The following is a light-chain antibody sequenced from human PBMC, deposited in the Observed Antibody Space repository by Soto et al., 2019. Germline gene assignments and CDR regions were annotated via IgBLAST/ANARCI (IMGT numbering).Light chain of an antibody. CDR1: SSNIGMNY. CDR2: RNN. CDR3: AAWDDSLSAVV. Sequence: QSVLTQPPSAPGTPGQTVTISCSGSSSNIGMNYVYWYQQLPGTAPKLLIYRNNQRPSGVPDRFSGSNSGTSASLAISGLRSEDEADYYCAAWDDSLSAVVFGGGTQLT. V-gene: IGLV1-47*01. J-gene: IGLJ2*01.